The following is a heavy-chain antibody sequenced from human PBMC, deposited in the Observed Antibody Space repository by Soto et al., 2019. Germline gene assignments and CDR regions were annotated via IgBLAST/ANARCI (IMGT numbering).Heavy chain of an antibody. CDR2: IYTSGST. D-gene: IGHD3-22*01. J-gene: IGHJ4*02. Sequence: PSETLSLTCTVSGGSISSYYWSWIRQPAGKGLEWIGRIYTSGSTNYNPSPKSRVTMSVDTSKNQFSLKLSSVTAADTAVYYCARGYYDSSGYYPFDYWGQGTLVTVSS. V-gene: IGHV4-4*07. CDR3: ARGYYDSSGYYPFDY. CDR1: GGSISSYY.